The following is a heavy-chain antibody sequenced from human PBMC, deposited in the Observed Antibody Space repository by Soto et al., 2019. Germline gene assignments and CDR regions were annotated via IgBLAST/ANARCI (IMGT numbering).Heavy chain of an antibody. CDR2: INSDGSGT. J-gene: IGHJ6*02. CDR3: AKDTAYAMDV. D-gene: IGHD2-15*01. Sequence: EVQLVESGGGLVQPGGSLRLSCAASGFDFSNSWIHWVRQGPGKGLVWVSHINSDGSGTTYADSVKGRFTISRDNAKNTVYLQMTSLRAADTAVYYCAKDTAYAMDVWGQGTTVTVSS. V-gene: IGHV3-74*01. CDR1: GFDFSNSW.